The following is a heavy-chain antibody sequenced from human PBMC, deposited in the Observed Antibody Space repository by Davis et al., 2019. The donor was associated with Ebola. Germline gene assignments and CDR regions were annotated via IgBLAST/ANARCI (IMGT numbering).Heavy chain of an antibody. D-gene: IGHD1-26*01. CDR1: GYSFTSYW. CDR2: IYPGDSDT. J-gene: IGHJ4*02. V-gene: IGHV5-51*01. Sequence: PGGSPRLSCKGSGYSFTSYWIGWVRQMPGKGLEWMGIIYPGDSDTRYSPSFQGQVTISADKSISTAYLQWSSLKASDTAMYYCGRLEDSGSYSEDYWGQGTLVTVSS. CDR3: GRLEDSGSYSEDY.